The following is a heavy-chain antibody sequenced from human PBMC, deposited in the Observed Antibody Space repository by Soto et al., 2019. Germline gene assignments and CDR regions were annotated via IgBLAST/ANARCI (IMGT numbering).Heavy chain of an antibody. CDR3: ARASPPDH. J-gene: IGHJ5*02. V-gene: IGHV3-33*01. Sequence: QVQLVESGGGVVQPGRSLRLSCAASGFTFSSYGMHWVRQAPGKGLEWVAVVWSDGSTTNHADSVKGRFTISRDNSKNTLYLQMNSLRVEDTAVYLCARASPPDHWGQGTLVAVSS. CDR1: GFTFSSYG. CDR2: VWSDGSTT.